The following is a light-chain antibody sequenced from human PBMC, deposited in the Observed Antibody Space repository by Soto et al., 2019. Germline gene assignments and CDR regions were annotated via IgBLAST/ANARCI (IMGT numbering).Light chain of an antibody. CDR2: KAS. V-gene: IGKV1-5*03. CDR3: QQYNSYPYT. CDR1: QSMSNW. J-gene: IGKJ2*01. Sequence: DIQMTQSPSTLSASVGDRVIITCRASQSMSNWLAWFQQKPGKAPKLLIYKASTLESGGPSRFSGSGSGTEFTLTISSLQHDDFATYYCQQYNSYPYTFGQGTKLEIK.